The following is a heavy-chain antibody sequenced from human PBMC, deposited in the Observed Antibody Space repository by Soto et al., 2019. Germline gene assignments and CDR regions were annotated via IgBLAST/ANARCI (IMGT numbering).Heavy chain of an antibody. CDR1: GYTFTSYG. CDR2: ISAYNGNT. D-gene: IGHD3-3*01. V-gene: IGHV1-18*01. CDR3: ARDPLQSYYDFWSGSLAY. J-gene: IGHJ4*02. Sequence: ASVKVSCKASGYTFTSYGISWVRQAPGQGLEWMGWISAYNGNTNYAQKLQGRVTMTTDTSTSTAYMELRSLRSDDTAVYYFARDPLQSYYDFWSGSLAYWGQGTLVTVSS.